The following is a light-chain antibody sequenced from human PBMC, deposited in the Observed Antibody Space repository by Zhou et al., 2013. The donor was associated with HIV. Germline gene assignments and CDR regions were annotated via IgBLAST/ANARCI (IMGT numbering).Light chain of an antibody. CDR1: QSVGRN. V-gene: IGKV3-15*01. Sequence: EIVMTQSPGTLSVSPGGRATLSCRASQSVGRNLAWYQQKPGQVPRLLIYDASSRATGIPDRFSGSGSGTEFTLTISSLEPGDFAVYFCQQRDKWPGTFGQGTKVDIK. CDR3: QQRDKWPGT. CDR2: DAS. J-gene: IGKJ1*01.